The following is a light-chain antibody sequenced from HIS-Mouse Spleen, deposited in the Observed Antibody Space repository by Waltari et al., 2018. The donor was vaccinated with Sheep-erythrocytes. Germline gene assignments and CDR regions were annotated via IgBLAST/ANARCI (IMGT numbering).Light chain of an antibody. J-gene: IGLJ3*02. Sequence: QSALTQPRSVSGSPGQSVTISCTGPSSDVGGYNYVSWYQQHQGKAPKLMIYDVSKRPSGIPDRFSGSKSGTSATLGITGLQTGDEADYYCGTWDSSLSAGVFGGGTKLTVL. CDR1: SSDVGGYNY. CDR3: GTWDSSLSAGV. V-gene: IGLV2-11*01. CDR2: DVS.